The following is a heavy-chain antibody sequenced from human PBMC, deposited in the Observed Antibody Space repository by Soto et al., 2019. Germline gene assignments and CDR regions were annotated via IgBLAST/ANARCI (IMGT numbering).Heavy chain of an antibody. CDR2: FSAGGRA. CDR3: AKESMPEHYGDTLFDY. D-gene: IGHD4-17*01. CDR1: GFSFRSYA. Sequence: QLLESGGGLIQPGGSLRLSCEASGFSFRSYALSWVRQAPGKGLEWVSTFSAGGRAYYADSLKGRFIIAKDTSKNTLILQARSLRAEDTAVYYCAKESMPEHYGDTLFDYWGQGTRVTVSS. J-gene: IGHJ4*02. V-gene: IGHV3-23*01.